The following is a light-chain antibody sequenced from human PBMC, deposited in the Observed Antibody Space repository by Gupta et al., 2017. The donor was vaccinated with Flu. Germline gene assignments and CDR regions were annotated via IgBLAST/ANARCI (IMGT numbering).Light chain of an antibody. CDR2: GDN. Sequence: AITCARSSGSIDSNYVQCRQQRPGTAPTTVIYGDNQRPSGVPDRVSGSSDSSANSASLTITGLKTEDEADYYCQSFDSSNHWVFGGGTKLTVL. CDR1: SGSIDSNY. CDR3: QSFDSSNHWV. V-gene: IGLV6-57*03. J-gene: IGLJ3*02.